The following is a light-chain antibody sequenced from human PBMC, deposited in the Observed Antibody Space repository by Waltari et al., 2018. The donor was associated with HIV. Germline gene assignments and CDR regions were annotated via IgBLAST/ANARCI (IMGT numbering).Light chain of an antibody. J-gene: IGKJ1*01. CDR3: LQYYTTPQT. V-gene: IGKV4-1*01. CDR2: WAS. CDR1: QSVFYSPNSKNY. Sequence: FVMTQSPDSLAVSLGERATINCKSGQSVFYSPNSKNYLAWYQQKPGHPPKLLIYWASTRESGVPDRFSGGGSGTDFTLTISSLQAEDVAVYFCLQYYTTPQTFGQGTKVEIK.